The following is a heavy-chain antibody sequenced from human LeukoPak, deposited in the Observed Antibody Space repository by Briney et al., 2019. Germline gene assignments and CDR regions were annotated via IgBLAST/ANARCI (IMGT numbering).Heavy chain of an antibody. CDR3: ATSAGTTTGFDY. Sequence: GASVKVSCKASGYTFTNYYMHWVRQAPGQGLEWMGIINPSGGSTTYAQKFQGRVTMTRDMPTSTVYMELSSLRSEDTAVYYCATSAGTTTGFDYWGQGTLVTVSS. D-gene: IGHD1-7*01. J-gene: IGHJ4*02. CDR1: GYTFTNYY. V-gene: IGHV1-46*01. CDR2: INPSGGST.